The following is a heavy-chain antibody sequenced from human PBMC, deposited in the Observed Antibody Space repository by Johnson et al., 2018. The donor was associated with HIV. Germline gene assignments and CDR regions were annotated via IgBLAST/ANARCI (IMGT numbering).Heavy chain of an antibody. CDR1: GFTLNTYG. Sequence: QVQLVESGGGVVQPGGSLRLSCAASGFTLNTYGMHWVRQAPGKGLEWVAFIRYEGSNKYYADSVKGRFPISRDNSKNTLYLQMNTLRAEDTAVYYCAKWRIIYAFDIWGQGTMVTVSS. V-gene: IGHV3-30*02. CDR2: IRYEGSNK. CDR3: AKWRIIYAFDI. D-gene: IGHD3-16*01. J-gene: IGHJ3*02.